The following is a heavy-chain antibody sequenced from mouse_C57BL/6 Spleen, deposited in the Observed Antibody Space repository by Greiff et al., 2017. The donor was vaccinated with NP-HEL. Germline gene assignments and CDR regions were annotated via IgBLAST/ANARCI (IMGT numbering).Heavy chain of an antibody. Sequence: EVQVVESGGGLVKPGGSLKLSCAASGFTFSSYTMSWVRQTPEKRLEWVATISGGGGNTYYPDSVKGRFTISRDNAKNTLYLQMSSLRSEDTALYYCARRTGREGYYFDYWGQGTTLTVSS. D-gene: IGHD4-1*01. CDR2: ISGGGGNT. CDR1: GFTFSSYT. V-gene: IGHV5-9*01. CDR3: ARRTGREGYYFDY. J-gene: IGHJ2*01.